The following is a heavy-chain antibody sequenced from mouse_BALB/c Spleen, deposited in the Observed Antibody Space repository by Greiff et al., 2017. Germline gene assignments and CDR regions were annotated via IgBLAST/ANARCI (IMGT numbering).Heavy chain of an antibody. CDR1: GYSFTSYW. CDR2: INPSTGYT. J-gene: IGHJ3*01. Sequence: QVQLQQSGPQLVRPGASVKISCKASGYSFTSYWMHWVKQRPGQGLEWIGYINPSTGYTEYNQKFKDKATLTADKSSSTAYMQLSSLTSEDSAVYYCARWTATWFAYWGQGTLVTVSA. D-gene: IGHD1-2*01. V-gene: IGHV1-4*01. CDR3: ARWTATWFAY.